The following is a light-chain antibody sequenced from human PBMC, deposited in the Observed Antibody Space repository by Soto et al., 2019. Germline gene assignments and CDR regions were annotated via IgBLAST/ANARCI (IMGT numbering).Light chain of an antibody. CDR3: QQSYSSPSGLT. J-gene: IGKJ4*01. V-gene: IGKV1-39*01. CDR1: QSISNY. Sequence: DIQMTQSPSSLSASVGDRVTITCRASQSISNYLNWYQQKPGKAPKLLIYATSSMQSGGPSRFSGSGYGTDFTLTISSLQPEDFATYYCQQSYSSPSGLTFGGGTKVDIK. CDR2: ATS.